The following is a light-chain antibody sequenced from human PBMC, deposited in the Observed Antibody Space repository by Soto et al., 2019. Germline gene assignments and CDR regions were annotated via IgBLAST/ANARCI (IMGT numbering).Light chain of an antibody. CDR1: QSVSGSY. Sequence: EIVLTQSPGTLSLSPGERATLSCRASQSVSGSYLAWYQQKPGQAPRLLMFRTSSRATGFPARFSGSGSGTDFTLIISRLEPEDFAIYYCQQYGSSPPWTFGQGTKVDIK. CDR3: QQYGSSPPWT. V-gene: IGKV3-20*01. J-gene: IGKJ1*01. CDR2: RTS.